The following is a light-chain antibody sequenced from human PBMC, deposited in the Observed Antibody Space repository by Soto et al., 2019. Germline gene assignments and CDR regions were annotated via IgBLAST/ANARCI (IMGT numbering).Light chain of an antibody. J-gene: IGKJ2*01. CDR1: QSVLYSSNNKNY. Sequence: DIVMTQSPDSLAVSLGERATINCKSSQSVLYSSNNKNYLAWYQQKPGQPPKLLIYWASTWESGVPDRFSGSGSGTDFTLTISSLQAEDVAFYYCQQHYNPPYTFGQGTKQEIK. CDR3: QQHYNPPYT. CDR2: WAS. V-gene: IGKV4-1*01.